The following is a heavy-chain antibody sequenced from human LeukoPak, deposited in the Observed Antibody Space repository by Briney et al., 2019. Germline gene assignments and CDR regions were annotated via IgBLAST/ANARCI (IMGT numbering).Heavy chain of an antibody. CDR2: IYHTDST. D-gene: IGHD4-23*01. V-gene: IGHV4-30-2*01. Sequence: TLSFTCAVYSGTISSSRYSWSWLRQPPGKGLGWIGYIYHTDSTYYNPALKTRATISVDSTKYQYLLKLSSVTAADTAVYYCATTADNGGRAWFAPWGQGTLVTVSP. J-gene: IGHJ5*02. CDR3: ATTADNGGRAWFAP. CDR1: SGTISSSRYS.